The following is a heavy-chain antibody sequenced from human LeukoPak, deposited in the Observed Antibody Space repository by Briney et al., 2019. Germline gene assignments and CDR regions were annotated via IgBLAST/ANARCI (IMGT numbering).Heavy chain of an antibody. V-gene: IGHV4-34*01. Sequence: SETLSLTCAVYGGSFSGYYWSWIRQPPRKGLEWIGEINHSGSTNYNPSLKSRVTISVDTSKNQFSLKLSSVTAADTAVYYCARGRERDGYPTNFDYWGQGTLVTVSS. J-gene: IGHJ4*02. CDR3: ARGRERDGYPTNFDY. D-gene: IGHD5-24*01. CDR1: GGSFSGYY. CDR2: INHSGST.